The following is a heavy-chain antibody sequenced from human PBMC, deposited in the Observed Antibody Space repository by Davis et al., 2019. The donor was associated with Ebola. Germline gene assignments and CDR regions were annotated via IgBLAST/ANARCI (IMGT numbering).Heavy chain of an antibody. CDR3: ARGYSSSWDEFDY. D-gene: IGHD6-13*01. Sequence: MPSETLSLTCPVSGGSISSFYWSWIRQPPGKGLEWIGYIYYSGSTNYNPSLKSRVTISVDTSKNQFSLKLSSVTAADTAVYYCARGYSSSWDEFDYWGQGTLVTVSS. CDR2: IYYSGST. J-gene: IGHJ4*02. V-gene: IGHV4-59*01. CDR1: GGSISSFY.